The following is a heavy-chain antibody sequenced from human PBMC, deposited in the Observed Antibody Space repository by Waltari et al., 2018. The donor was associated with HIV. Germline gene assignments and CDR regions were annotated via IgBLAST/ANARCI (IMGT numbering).Heavy chain of an antibody. Sequence: EVQLVASGGGLIEPGGSLRLSCAASGFSVSINYMSWVRQAPGKGLEWVSGIYSAGSRYYADSVKGRFTISRDNSKNTLSLHMTSLKAEDTAVYYCARDPRSSGYYGMDVWGQGTTVTVSS. D-gene: IGHD1-26*01. J-gene: IGHJ6*02. V-gene: IGHV3-53*01. CDR2: IYSAGSR. CDR1: GFSVSINY. CDR3: ARDPRSSGYYGMDV.